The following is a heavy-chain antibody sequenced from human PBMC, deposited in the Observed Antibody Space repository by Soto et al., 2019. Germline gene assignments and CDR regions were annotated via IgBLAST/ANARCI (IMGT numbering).Heavy chain of an antibody. J-gene: IGHJ3*02. Sequence: ASVKVSCKASGYTFTGYYMHWVRQAPGQGLEWMGWINPNSGGTNYAQKFQGWVTMTRDTSISTAYMELSRLRSDDTAVYYCARDRGTVMAFSPKDDAFDIWGQGTIVTVSS. CDR1: GYTFTGYY. CDR2: INPNSGGT. D-gene: IGHD5-18*01. V-gene: IGHV1-2*04. CDR3: ARDRGTVMAFSPKDDAFDI.